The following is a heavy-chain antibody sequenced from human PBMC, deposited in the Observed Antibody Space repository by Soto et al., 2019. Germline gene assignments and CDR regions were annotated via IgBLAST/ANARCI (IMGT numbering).Heavy chain of an antibody. V-gene: IGHV3-33*01. D-gene: IGHD5-12*01. J-gene: IGHJ6*02. CDR2: IWYDGSNQ. CDR1: GFRFRSFG. CDR3: ARVFDTSGDGMDV. Sequence: PGGSLRLSCAASGFRFRSFGMHWVRQAPGKGLEWVAIIWYDGSNQSYADSVRGRFTISRDNSKDSLYLQTNSLRAEDTGVYYCARVFDTSGDGMDVWGQGTTVTVSS.